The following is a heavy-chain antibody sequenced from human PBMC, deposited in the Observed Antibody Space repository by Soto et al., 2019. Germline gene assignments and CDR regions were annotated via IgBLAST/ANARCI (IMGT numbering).Heavy chain of an antibody. Sequence: SETLSLTCNVTGGSINTAGYYWSWIRQVPGKGLEWIGYIFYSGSAYYHPSLKSRASISVDTSKNQFSLKVNSVTAADTAVYYCAGTLRTGVLKFDYWGQGTLVTVSS. D-gene: IGHD1-1*01. CDR2: IFYSGSA. CDR1: GGSINTAGYY. J-gene: IGHJ4*02. CDR3: AGTLRTGVLKFDY. V-gene: IGHV4-31*03.